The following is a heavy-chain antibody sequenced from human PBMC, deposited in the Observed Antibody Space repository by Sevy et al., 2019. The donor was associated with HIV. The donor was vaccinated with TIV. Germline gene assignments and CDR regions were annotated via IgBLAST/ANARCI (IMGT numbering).Heavy chain of an antibody. D-gene: IGHD6-13*01. Sequence: ASVKVSCKASGYTFTSYGISWVRQAPGQGLEWMGWISAYNGNTNYARKLQGRVTMTTDTSTSTAYMELRSLRSDDTAVYYCARESGYSSSWYTGRYYFDYWGQGTLVTVSS. CDR2: ISAYNGNT. CDR1: GYTFTSYG. V-gene: IGHV1-18*01. J-gene: IGHJ4*02. CDR3: ARESGYSSSWYTGRYYFDY.